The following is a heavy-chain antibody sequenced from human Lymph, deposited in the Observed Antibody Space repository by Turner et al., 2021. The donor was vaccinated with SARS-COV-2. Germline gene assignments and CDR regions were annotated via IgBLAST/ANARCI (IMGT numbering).Heavy chain of an antibody. V-gene: IGHV1-24*01. Sequence: QVQLVQSGDEVKKPGASVKVSCKVSGYMLTELSMHWVRQGPGKGLEWVGGFDPEDDETINGKKFHGRVTMTEDTSTDAAYMELCSLRSEEAAVYYCATAPAVAEYLHCYYGMDVWGQGTTVTVSS. D-gene: IGHD6-19*01. CDR3: ATAPAVAEYLHCYYGMDV. CDR1: GYMLTELS. CDR2: FDPEDDET. J-gene: IGHJ6*02.